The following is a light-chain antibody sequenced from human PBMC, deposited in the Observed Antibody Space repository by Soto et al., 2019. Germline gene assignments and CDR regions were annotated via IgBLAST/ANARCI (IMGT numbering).Light chain of an antibody. CDR1: QRFGSY. Sequence: EIVLPQSPGTLSLSPGERATLSCRASQRFGSYLAWFQQTPGQAPSLRIYDTSNRATGTPTRVSGSGSETDFTLTISSREPEDVAVYYCQRRSNWPHSITFGQGTRLEIK. J-gene: IGKJ5*01. V-gene: IGKV3-11*01. CDR2: DTS. CDR3: QRRSNWPHSIT.